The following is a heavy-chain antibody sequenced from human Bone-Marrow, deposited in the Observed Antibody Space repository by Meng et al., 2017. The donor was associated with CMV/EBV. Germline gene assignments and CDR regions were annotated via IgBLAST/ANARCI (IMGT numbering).Heavy chain of an antibody. CDR2: IIPIFGTA. CDR3: ARGSRYDFWSGYSDNWFDP. J-gene: IGHJ5*02. Sequence: FSSYAISWMRQARGQGLEWMEGIIPIFGTANYAKKFQGRVTIATDDSTSTAYMELSSLRSEDTAVYYCARGSRYDFWSGYSDNWFDPWGQGTLVTVSS. V-gene: IGHV1-69*05. D-gene: IGHD3-3*01. CDR1: FSSYA.